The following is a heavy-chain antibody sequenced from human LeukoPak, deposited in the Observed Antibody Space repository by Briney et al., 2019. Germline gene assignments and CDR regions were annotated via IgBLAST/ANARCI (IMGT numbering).Heavy chain of an antibody. D-gene: IGHD4-17*01. V-gene: IGHV3-23*01. Sequence: PGGSLRLSCAASGFTFSSSAMSWVRQVPGKGLEWVSGISASGGSTYYADSVKGRFTISRDNSKNTLYLQMSSLRAEDTAVYYCVKEKENYGDYEDYFDYWGQGTLVTVSS. CDR2: ISASGGST. CDR1: GFTFSSSA. J-gene: IGHJ4*02. CDR3: VKEKENYGDYEDYFDY.